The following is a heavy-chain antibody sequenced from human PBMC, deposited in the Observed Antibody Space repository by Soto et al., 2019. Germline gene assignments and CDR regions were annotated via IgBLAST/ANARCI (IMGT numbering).Heavy chain of an antibody. CDR3: ANDNGNYGTAPQALPS. J-gene: IGHJ5*02. CDR1: GGSFSGYY. Sequence: QVQLQQWGAGLLKPSETLSLTCAVYGGSFSGYYWSWIRQPPGKGLEWIGEINHSGSTNYNPSLKSRVTMAVDTAKNLCSRRLGSVIAPATAVYYCANDNGNYGTAPQALPSWGQGTLVTFSS. D-gene: IGHD1-7*01. V-gene: IGHV4-34*01. CDR2: INHSGST.